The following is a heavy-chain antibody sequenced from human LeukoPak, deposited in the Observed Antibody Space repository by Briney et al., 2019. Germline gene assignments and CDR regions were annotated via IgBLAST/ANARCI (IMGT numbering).Heavy chain of an antibody. CDR3: ARDPGGATTYFDY. J-gene: IGHJ4*02. D-gene: IGHD1-26*01. Sequence: GASVTVSCKASGYTFTGYYLHWVRQAPGQGLEWVGWINPNGGDTKYAQKFQGRVTMTRDMSISTAYMELSRLRSDDTAVYYCARDPGGATTYFDYWGQGTLVTVSS. CDR1: GYTFTGYY. CDR2: INPNGGDT. V-gene: IGHV1-2*02.